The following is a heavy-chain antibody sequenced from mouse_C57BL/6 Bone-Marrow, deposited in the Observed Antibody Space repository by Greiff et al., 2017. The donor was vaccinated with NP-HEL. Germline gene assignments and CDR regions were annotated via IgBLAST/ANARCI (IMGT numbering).Heavy chain of an antibody. CDR1: GYTFTDYY. V-gene: IGHV1-19*01. Sequence: VQLKESGPVLVKPGASVKMSCKASGYTFTDYYMNWVKQSHGKSLEWIGVINPYNGGTSYNQKFKGKAALTVDKSSSTAYMELNSLTSEDSAVYYCAPGAMDYWGQGTSVTVSS. CDR3: APGAMDY. J-gene: IGHJ4*01. CDR2: INPYNGGT.